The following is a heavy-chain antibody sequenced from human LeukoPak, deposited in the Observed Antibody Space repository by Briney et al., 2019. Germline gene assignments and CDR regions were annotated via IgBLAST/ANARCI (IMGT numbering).Heavy chain of an antibody. CDR1: GCTFSDYA. Sequence: GESLRLSCAASGCTFSDYALSWVRQAPGKGLEWVSDISGSGGSTYYADSVKGRFTISRDNSKNTMYLQMNSLRAEDTAVYYCAKRIQSAMAMGYWGQGTLVTVSS. D-gene: IGHD5-18*01. V-gene: IGHV3-23*01. J-gene: IGHJ4*02. CDR2: ISGSGGST. CDR3: AKRIQSAMAMGY.